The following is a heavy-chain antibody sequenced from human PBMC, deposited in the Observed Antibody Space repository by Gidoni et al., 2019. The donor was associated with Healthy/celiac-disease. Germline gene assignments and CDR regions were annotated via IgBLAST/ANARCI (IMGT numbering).Heavy chain of an antibody. Sequence: EVQLVESGGGLVQPGGSLILSCAASGFTFSSYEMNWVRQAPGKGLEWVSYISSSGSTIYYADSVKGRFTISRDNAKNSLYLQMNSLRAEDTAVYYCARGGGAARLKGNDYWGQGTLVTVSS. CDR2: ISSSGSTI. CDR3: ARGGGAARLKGNDY. V-gene: IGHV3-48*03. CDR1: GFTFSSYE. J-gene: IGHJ4*02. D-gene: IGHD6-6*01.